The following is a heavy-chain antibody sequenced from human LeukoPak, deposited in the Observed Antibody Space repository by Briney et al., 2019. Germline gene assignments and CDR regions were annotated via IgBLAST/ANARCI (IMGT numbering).Heavy chain of an antibody. V-gene: IGHV4-34*01. CDR2: INHSGST. D-gene: IGHD3-10*01. Sequence: SETLSLTCAVYGGSFSGYYWSWLRQPPGKGLEWIGEINHSGSTNYNPSLKSRVTISVDTSKNQFSLKLSSVTAADTAVYYCARDRRYYYGSGSVMFGMDVWGQGTTVTVSS. CDR1: GGSFSGYY. J-gene: IGHJ6*02. CDR3: ARDRRYYYGSGSVMFGMDV.